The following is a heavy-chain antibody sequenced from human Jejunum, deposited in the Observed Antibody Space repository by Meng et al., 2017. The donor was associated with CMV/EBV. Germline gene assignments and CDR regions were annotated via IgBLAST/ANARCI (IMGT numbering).Heavy chain of an antibody. V-gene: IGHV3-53*01. CDR3: ARGRGAH. CDR1: GFTVSSDF. Sequence: LKISCAASGFTVSSDFMSWVRQAPGKGLEWVSLIHGADNTHYTDSVKGRFSISRDNSKNTVYLQMNSLRVDDTAVYYCARGRGAHWGQGTPVTVSS. J-gene: IGHJ4*02. D-gene: IGHD3-10*01. CDR2: IHGADNT.